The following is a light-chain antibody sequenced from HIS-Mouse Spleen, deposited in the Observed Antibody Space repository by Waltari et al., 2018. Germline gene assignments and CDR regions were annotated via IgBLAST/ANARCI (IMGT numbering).Light chain of an antibody. CDR3: QQLNSYPPT. CDR2: AAS. Sequence: DIQLTQSPSFLPASVGDRVTIPCRASQSISSYLAWYQQKQGKAPNRLIYAASTLKSGVPSRFSGSGSGTEITLTISSLQPEDFATYYCQQLNSYPPTFGQGTKVEIK. CDR1: QSISSY. J-gene: IGKJ1*01. V-gene: IGKV1-9*01.